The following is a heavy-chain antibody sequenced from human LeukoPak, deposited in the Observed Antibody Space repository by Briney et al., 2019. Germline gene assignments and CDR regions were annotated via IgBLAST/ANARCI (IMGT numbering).Heavy chain of an antibody. CDR1: GFTFSSYS. J-gene: IGHJ4*02. Sequence: GGSLRLSCAASGFTFSSYSMNWVRQAPGKGLEWVSSISSSSGSIYYANSVKGRFTISRDNAKNSAYLQMNSLRAEDTAVYYCARDWNYFSCWGQGTLVTVSS. CDR3: ARDWNYFSC. D-gene: IGHD1-1*01. V-gene: IGHV3-21*01. CDR2: ISSSSGSI.